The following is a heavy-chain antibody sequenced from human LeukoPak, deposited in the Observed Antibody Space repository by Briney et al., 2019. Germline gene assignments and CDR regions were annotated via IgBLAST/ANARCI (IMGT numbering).Heavy chain of an antibody. CDR2: IYTSGST. CDR1: GGSISSYY. J-gene: IGHJ3*02. D-gene: IGHD2-8*01. Sequence: PSETLSLTCTVSGGSISSYYWSWIRQPAGKGLEWIGRIYTSGSTNYNPSLKSRVTISVDTSKNQFSLKLSSVTAADTAVYYCSRGKFTPNGDAFDIWGQGTMVTVSS. CDR3: SRGKFTPNGDAFDI. V-gene: IGHV4-4*07.